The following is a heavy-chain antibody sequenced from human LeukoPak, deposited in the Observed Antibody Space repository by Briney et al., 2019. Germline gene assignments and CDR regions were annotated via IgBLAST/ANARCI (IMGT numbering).Heavy chain of an antibody. J-gene: IGHJ4*02. CDR2: INTDGNIM. D-gene: IGHD3-22*01. Sequence: GGSLRLSCAASGFTFSNSWMHWVRQTPGKGPVWVSCINTDGNIMRYADSVKGRFTISRDNAKNTLYLQMNSLRVEDTAVYYCARGVYDSSGYYIGYYFDYWGQGTLVTVSS. CDR3: ARGVYDSSGYYIGYYFDY. CDR1: GFTFSNSW. V-gene: IGHV3-74*01.